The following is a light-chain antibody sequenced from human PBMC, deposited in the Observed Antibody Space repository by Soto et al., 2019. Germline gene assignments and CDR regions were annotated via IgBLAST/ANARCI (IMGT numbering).Light chain of an antibody. V-gene: IGKV3-15*01. CDR2: GAS. J-gene: IGKJ4*01. Sequence: EIVVTQSPATLSVSPGERATLSCRASQSVSSDLAWYQQKPGQAPRLLIYGASTRATGIPARFSGSGSGTEFTLTISSLQSEDFAVYSCQQYNNWPLTFGGGTKVEVK. CDR1: QSVSSD. CDR3: QQYNNWPLT.